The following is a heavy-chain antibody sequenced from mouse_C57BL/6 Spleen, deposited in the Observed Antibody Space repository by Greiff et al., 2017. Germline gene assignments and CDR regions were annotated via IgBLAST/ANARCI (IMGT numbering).Heavy chain of an antibody. CDR3: TRGGGRRDFDY. CDR2: IDPETGGT. CDR1: GYTFTDYE. Sequence: LVESGAELVRPGASVTLSCKASGYTFTDYEMHWVKQTPVPGLEWIGAIDPETGGTAYNQKFKGKAILTADKSSSTAYMELRSLTSEDSAVYYCTRGGGRRDFDYWGQGTTLTVSS. D-gene: IGHD1-1*01. J-gene: IGHJ2*01. V-gene: IGHV1-15*01.